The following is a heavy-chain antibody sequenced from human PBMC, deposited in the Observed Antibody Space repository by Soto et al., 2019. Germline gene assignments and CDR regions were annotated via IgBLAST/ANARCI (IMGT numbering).Heavy chain of an antibody. CDR2: IYNSGST. CDR1: GGSISNADYS. D-gene: IGHD3-9*01. J-gene: IGHJ6*02. CDR3: VRHFEGRPSVRYGIEV. V-gene: IGHV4-39*01. Sequence: QLHLQESGPGLVKPSETLSLTCTVSGGSISNADYSWGWMRQPPGKGLEWIGTIYNSGSTYHKPSLKSRVTLSVDTSKNQVSLKLSSVTAADTAVYYCVRHFEGRPSVRYGIEVWGQGTTVTVSS.